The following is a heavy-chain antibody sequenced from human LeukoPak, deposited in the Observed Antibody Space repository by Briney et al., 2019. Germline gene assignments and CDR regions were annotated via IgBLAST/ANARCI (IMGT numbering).Heavy chain of an antibody. V-gene: IGHV4-59*01. CDR3: ARDQGTWWFDP. CDR2: IYYSGST. J-gene: IGHJ5*02. CDR1: GGSISSYY. Sequence: SETLSPTCTGSGGSISSYYWSWIRQPPGKGLEWIGYIYYSGSTNYNPSLKSRVTISVDTSKNQFSLKLSSVTAADTALYYCARDQGTWWFDPWGQGTLVTVSS. D-gene: IGHD3-10*01.